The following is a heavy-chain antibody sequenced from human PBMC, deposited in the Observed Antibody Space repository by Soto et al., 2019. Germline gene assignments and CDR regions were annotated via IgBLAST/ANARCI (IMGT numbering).Heavy chain of an antibody. V-gene: IGHV3-48*03. J-gene: IGHJ6*02. CDR1: GFTFNSYE. CDR2: ISSSGSTI. D-gene: IGHD4-4*01. Sequence: PGGSLRLSCAASGFTFNSYEMNWVRQAPGKGLEWVSYISSSGSTIYYADSVKGRFTISRDNAKNSLYLQMNSLRAEDTAVYYCARGDTVTNYYYYGMDVWGQGTTVTVSS. CDR3: ARGDTVTNYYYYGMDV.